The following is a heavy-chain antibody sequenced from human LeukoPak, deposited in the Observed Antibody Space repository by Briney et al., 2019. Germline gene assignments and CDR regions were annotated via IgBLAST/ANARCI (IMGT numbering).Heavy chain of an antibody. CDR1: GFTFSSYA. Sequence: GGSLRLSCAASGFTFSSYAMSWVRQAPGKGLEWVSAISGSGGSTYYADSVKGRFTISRDNSKNTMYLQMNSLRAEATAVYYCAKDVGMVGATPLDYWGQGTLVTVSS. D-gene: IGHD1-26*01. J-gene: IGHJ4*02. CDR2: ISGSGGST. CDR3: AKDVGMVGATPLDY. V-gene: IGHV3-23*01.